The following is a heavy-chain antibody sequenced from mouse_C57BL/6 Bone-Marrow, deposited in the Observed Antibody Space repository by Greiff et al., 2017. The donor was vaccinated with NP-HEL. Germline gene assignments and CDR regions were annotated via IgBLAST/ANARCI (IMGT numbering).Heavy chain of an antibody. Sequence: EVQLQQSGPGLVKPSQSLSLTCSVTGYSITSGYYWNWIRQFPGNKLEWMGYISYDGSNNYNPSLKNRISITRDTSKNQFFLKLSSVTTEDTATYCCASRAWFAYWGQGTLVTVSA. CDR1: GYSITSGYY. V-gene: IGHV3-6*01. J-gene: IGHJ3*01. CDR2: ISYDGSN. CDR3: ASRAWFAY.